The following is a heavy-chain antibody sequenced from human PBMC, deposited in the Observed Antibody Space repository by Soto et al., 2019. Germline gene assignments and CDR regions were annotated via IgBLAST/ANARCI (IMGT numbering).Heavy chain of an antibody. CDR3: ARQSNHAADY. CDR1: GFTFSSYW. CDR2: ISDDETTT. J-gene: IGHJ4*02. V-gene: IGHV3-74*01. D-gene: IGHD2-15*01. Sequence: EVQLVESGGGLVQPGGSLRLSCAASGFTFSSYWMQWVRQAPGKGLVWVSRISDDETTTRYAGSVKGRFTISRDNAKNTLYLQMNSLRAEDTAVYYCARQSNHAADYWGQGSLVTVSS.